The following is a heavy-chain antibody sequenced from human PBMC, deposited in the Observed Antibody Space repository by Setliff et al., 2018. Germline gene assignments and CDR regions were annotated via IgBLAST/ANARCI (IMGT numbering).Heavy chain of an antibody. CDR3: ARHREGLGVTRGDFDY. J-gene: IGHJ4*02. V-gene: IGHV4-59*08. CDR2: IYSSGST. Sequence: PSETLSLTCTVSGDTLSVYYWSWVRQSPGQGLEWIGYIYSSGSTNYNPSLESRVTISVDTSKNQFSLRLSSVTAADTAVYYCARHREGLGVTRGDFDYWGQGTLVTVSS. CDR1: GDTLSVYY. D-gene: IGHD3-10*01.